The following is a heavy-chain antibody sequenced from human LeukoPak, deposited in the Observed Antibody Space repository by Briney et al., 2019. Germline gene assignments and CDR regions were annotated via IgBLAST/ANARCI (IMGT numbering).Heavy chain of an antibody. CDR1: GFTFSSYS. J-gene: IGHJ4*02. CDR3: ARGPYYDFWSGYSDY. CDR2: ISSSSSTI. Sequence: GGSLRLSCAASGFTFSSYSMNWVRQAPGKGLEWVSYISSSSSTIYYADSVKGRFTISRDNAKNSLYLQMNSLRAEDTAMYYCARGPYYDFWSGYSDYWGQGTLVTVSS. D-gene: IGHD3-3*01. V-gene: IGHV3-48*01.